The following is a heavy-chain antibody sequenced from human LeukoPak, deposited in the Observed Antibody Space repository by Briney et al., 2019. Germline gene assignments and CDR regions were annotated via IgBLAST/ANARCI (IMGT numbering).Heavy chain of an antibody. D-gene: IGHD7-27*01. CDR2: SSTGGCT. CDR3: ARDNWGSLDY. V-gene: IGHV4-61*08. Sequence: SETLSLTCTVSGGSVSSGGHSWSWIRQPPGKGLEWIGYSSTGGCTNCNPSLLNRVTISVHTSKDQVSLDLTSATAADTAVYYCARDNWGSLDYWGQGILVTVSS. CDR1: GGSVSSGGHS. J-gene: IGHJ4*02.